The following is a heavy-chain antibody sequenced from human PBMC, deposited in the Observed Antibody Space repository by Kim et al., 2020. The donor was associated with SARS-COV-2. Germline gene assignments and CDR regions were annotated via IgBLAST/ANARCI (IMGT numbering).Heavy chain of an antibody. CDR2: ISYDGSNK. CDR1: GFTFSSYG. Sequence: GGSLRLSCAASGFTFSSYGMHWVRQAPGKGLEWVAVISYDGSNKYYADSVKGRFTISRDNSKNTLYLQMNSLRAEDTAVYYCAKVMVVATTLPLYYYYG. J-gene: IGHJ6*01. D-gene: IGHD5-12*01. V-gene: IGHV3-30*18. CDR3: AKVMVVATTLPLYYYYG.